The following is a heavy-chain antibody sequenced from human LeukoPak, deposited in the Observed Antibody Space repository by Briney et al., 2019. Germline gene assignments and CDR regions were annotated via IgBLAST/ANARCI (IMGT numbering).Heavy chain of an antibody. D-gene: IGHD2-21*02. V-gene: IGHV3-30*18. CDR3: AKVYEAYCAGDCYSFFDY. Sequence: PGGSLRLSCAASGFTFNSYGMHWVRQAPGKGLEWVALISYDGSNTYYADSVKGRFSISRDNSKNTVNLQMNSLRAEDTTVYYCAKVYEAYCAGDCYSFFDYWGQGILVTVSS. J-gene: IGHJ4*02. CDR2: ISYDGSNT. CDR1: GFTFNSYG.